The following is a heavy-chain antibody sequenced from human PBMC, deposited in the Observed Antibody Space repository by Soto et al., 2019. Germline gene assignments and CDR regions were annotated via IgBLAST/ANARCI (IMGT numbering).Heavy chain of an antibody. V-gene: IGHV3-48*02. CDR3: ARSVEGHFDY. CDR1: GFPFSIYS. Sequence: EVQLVESGGGLVQPGGSLRLSCAASGFPFSIYSMNWVRQAPGKGLEWFSYITSDTNTIKYADSVKGRFTISRDNAKTSLYLQMNNLRDEDTAVYFCARSVEGHFDYWGQGSVVTVSS. CDR2: ITSDTNTI. D-gene: IGHD6-19*01. J-gene: IGHJ4*02.